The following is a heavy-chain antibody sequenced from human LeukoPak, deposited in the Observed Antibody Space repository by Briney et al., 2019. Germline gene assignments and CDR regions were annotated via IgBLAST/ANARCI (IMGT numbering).Heavy chain of an antibody. CDR1: GFTFDDYA. J-gene: IGHJ5*02. V-gene: IGHV3-9*01. D-gene: IGHD2-21*01. Sequence: GRSLRLSCAASGFTFDDYAMHWVRQAPGKGLEWVSGISWNSGSIGYADSVKGRFTISRDNAKNSLYLQMNSLRAEDTALYYCAKGALFFFLAKNWFDPWGQGTLVTVSS. CDR3: AKGALFFFLAKNWFDP. CDR2: ISWNSGSI.